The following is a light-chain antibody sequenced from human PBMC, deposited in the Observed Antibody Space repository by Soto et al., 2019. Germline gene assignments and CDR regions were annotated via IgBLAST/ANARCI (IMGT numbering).Light chain of an antibody. CDR2: EVS. J-gene: IGLJ1*01. Sequence: QSALTQPASVSGSPGQSITISCTVTSIDVGGYIYVSWYQQHPGKAPKLMIYEVSNRPSGVSNRFSGSKSGNTASLTISGLQAEDEADYYCSSYSRSSFYVFGTGTKVTVL. CDR3: SSYSRSSFYV. V-gene: IGLV2-14*01. CDR1: SIDVGGYIY.